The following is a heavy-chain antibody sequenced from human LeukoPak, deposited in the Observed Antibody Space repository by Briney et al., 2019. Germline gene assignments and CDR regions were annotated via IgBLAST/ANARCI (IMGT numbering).Heavy chain of an antibody. J-gene: IGHJ4*02. CDR1: GNYW. CDR2: INSDGSWT. CDR3: AGEEATAPFDY. Sequence: GGSLRLSCAASGNYWMHWVRQVPGKGLVWVSHINSDGSWTSYADSVKGRFTISKDNAKNTVYLQMNSLRAEDAAVYYCAGEEATAPFDYWGQGTLVTVSS. D-gene: IGHD5-12*01. V-gene: IGHV3-74*01.